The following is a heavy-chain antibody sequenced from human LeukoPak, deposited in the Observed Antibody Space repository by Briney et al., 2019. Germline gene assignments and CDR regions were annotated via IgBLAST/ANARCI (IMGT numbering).Heavy chain of an antibody. J-gene: IGHJ3*02. D-gene: IGHD2-21*02. CDR1: GGSFSGYY. CDR2: INHSGST. CDR3: ARVVVTAVGYNAFDI. Sequence: SETLSLTCAVYGGSFSGYYWSWIRQPPGKGLEWIGEINHSGSTNYNPSLKSRVTISVDTSKNHFSLKLSSVTAADTAVYYCARVVVTAVGYNAFDIWGQGTMVTVSS. V-gene: IGHV4-34*01.